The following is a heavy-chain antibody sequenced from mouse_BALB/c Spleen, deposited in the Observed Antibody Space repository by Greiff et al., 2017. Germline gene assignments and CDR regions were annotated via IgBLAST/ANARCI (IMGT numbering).Heavy chain of an antibody. Sequence: QVQLQQSGPELVKPGASVKISCKASGYSFTSYYIHWVKQRPGQGLEWIGWIFPGSGNTKYNEKFKGKATLTADTSSSTAYMQLSSLTSEDSAVYFCARGRGGGYLDYWGQGTTLTVSS. CDR3: ARGRGGGYLDY. D-gene: IGHD2-2*01. J-gene: IGHJ2*01. CDR1: GYSFTSYY. V-gene: IGHV1-66*01. CDR2: IFPGSGNT.